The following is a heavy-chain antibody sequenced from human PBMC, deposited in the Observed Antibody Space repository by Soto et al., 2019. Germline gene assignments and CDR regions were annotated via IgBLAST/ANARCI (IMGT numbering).Heavy chain of an antibody. V-gene: IGHV1-69*13. D-gene: IGHD3-3*01. Sequence: GASVKVSCKAAGGTFSSYAISWVRQAPGQGLEWMGGIIPIFGTANYAQKFQGRVTITADESTSTAYMELSSLRSEDTAVYYCARDHRNLLRFVEWRPIMYVCAQGTTVTVSS. CDR2: IIPIFGTA. CDR1: GGTFSSYA. CDR3: ARDHRNLLRFVEWRPIMYV. J-gene: IGHJ6*02.